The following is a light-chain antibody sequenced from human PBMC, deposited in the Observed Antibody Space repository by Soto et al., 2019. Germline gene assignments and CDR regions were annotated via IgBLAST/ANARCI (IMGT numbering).Light chain of an antibody. J-gene: IGLJ3*02. V-gene: IGLV1-44*01. CDR3: ASWEDSLNGWV. CDR1: SSNIGANS. Sequence: QSVLTQPPSASGTPGQRVTISCSGSSSNIGANSVSWYQQLPGAAPKLLIYSSDKRPSGVPDRFSGSKSVNSGSLAISGLQSGDEADYYCASWEDSLNGWVIGGGTKLTVL. CDR2: SSD.